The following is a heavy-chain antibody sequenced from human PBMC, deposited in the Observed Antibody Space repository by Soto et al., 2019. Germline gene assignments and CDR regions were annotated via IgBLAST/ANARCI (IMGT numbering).Heavy chain of an antibody. CDR3: ARQDSYDYVWGSYRLEYFQH. CDR1: GYSFTSYW. CDR2: IDPSDSYT. J-gene: IGHJ1*01. Sequence: ESLKISCKGSGYSFTSYWISLVRQMPGKGLEWMGRIDPSDSYTNYSPSFQGHVTISADKSISTAYLQWSSLKASDTAMYYCARQDSYDYVWGSYRLEYFQHWGQGTLVTVSS. D-gene: IGHD3-16*02. V-gene: IGHV5-10-1*01.